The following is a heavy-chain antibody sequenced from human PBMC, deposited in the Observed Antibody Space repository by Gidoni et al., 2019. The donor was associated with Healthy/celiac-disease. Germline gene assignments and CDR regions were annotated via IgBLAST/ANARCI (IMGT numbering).Heavy chain of an antibody. D-gene: IGHD1-26*01. CDR1: GYTFTGYY. J-gene: IGHJ4*02. Sequence: QVQLVQSGAEVKKPGASVKVSCKASGYTFTGYYMHWVRQAPGQGLEWMGWINPNSGGTNYAQKFQGGVTMTRDTSISTAYMELSRLRSDDTAVYYCASLVGELLRGRYFDYWGQGTLVTVSS. CDR3: ASLVGELLRGRYFDY. V-gene: IGHV1-2*02. CDR2: INPNSGGT.